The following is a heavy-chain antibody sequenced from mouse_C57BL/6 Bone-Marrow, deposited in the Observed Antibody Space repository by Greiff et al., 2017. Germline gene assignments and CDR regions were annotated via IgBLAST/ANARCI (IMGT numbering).Heavy chain of an antibody. CDR1: GYTFTSYW. J-gene: IGHJ3*01. V-gene: IGHV1-50*01. CDR2: IDPSDSYT. Sequence: QVQLQQSGAELVKPGASVKLSCKASGYTFTSYWMQWVKQRPGQGLEWIGEIDPSDSYTNYNQKFKGKATLTVDTSSSTAYMQLSSLTSEDSAVYYCAINWTFAYWGQGTLVTVSA. CDR3: AINWTFAY. D-gene: IGHD4-1*01.